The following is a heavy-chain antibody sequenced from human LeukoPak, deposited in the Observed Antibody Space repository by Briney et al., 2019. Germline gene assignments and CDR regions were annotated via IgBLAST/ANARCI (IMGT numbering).Heavy chain of an antibody. Sequence: GGSLRLSCAASGFTFSNAWMSWVRQAPGKGLEWVGRIKSKTDGGTTDYAAPVKGRFTISRDDSKNTLYLQMNSLKTEDTAVYYCTAHPGYCSGTSCYSSDYWGQGTLVTVSS. V-gene: IGHV3-15*01. CDR1: GFTFSNAW. D-gene: IGHD2-2*02. J-gene: IGHJ4*02. CDR2: IKSKTDGGTT. CDR3: TAHPGYCSGTSCYSSDY.